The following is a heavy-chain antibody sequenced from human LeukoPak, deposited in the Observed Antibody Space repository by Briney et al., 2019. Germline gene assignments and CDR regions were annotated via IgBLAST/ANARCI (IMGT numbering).Heavy chain of an antibody. CDR3: ARRGYDILTGYSWYNWFDP. Sequence: PGGSLRLSCAASGFTFSSYAMSWVRQAPGKGLEWVSVVSGSGTTTHYADSVKGRFTISRDDSKNTLYLQMNSLGVEDTAVYYCARRGYDILTGYSWYNWFDPWGQGTLVTVSS. J-gene: IGHJ5*02. D-gene: IGHD3-9*01. CDR2: VSGSGTTT. V-gene: IGHV3-23*01. CDR1: GFTFSSYA.